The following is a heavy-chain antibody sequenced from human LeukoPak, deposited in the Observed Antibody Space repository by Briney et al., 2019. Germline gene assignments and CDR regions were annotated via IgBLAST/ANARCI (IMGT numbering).Heavy chain of an antibody. J-gene: IGHJ4*02. V-gene: IGHV3-30*02. CDR2: IRYDGSNK. CDR1: GFTFSSYG. Sequence: GGSLRLSCAASGFTFSSYGMHWVRQAPGKGLEWVAFIRYDGSNKYYADSVKGRFTISRDNAKNSLYLQMNSLRAEDTAVYYCARGLFDSSGYYSLAPYYFDYWGQGTLVTVSS. CDR3: ARGLFDSSGYYSLAPYYFDY. D-gene: IGHD3-22*01.